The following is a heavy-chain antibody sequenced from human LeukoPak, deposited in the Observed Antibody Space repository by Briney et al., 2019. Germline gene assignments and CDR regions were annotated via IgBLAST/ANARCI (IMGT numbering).Heavy chain of an antibody. Sequence: GGSLRLSCAASGFTFSSYSMNWVRQAPGKGLEWVSSVSSSSSYIYYADSVKGRFTISRDNAKNSLYLQMNSLRAEDTAVYYCARDWLLVGEDYWGQGTLVTVSS. CDR1: GFTFSSYS. V-gene: IGHV3-21*01. D-gene: IGHD1-26*01. J-gene: IGHJ4*02. CDR2: VSSSSSYI. CDR3: ARDWLLVGEDY.